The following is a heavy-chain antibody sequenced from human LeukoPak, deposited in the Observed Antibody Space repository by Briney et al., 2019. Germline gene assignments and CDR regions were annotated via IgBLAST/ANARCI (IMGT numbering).Heavy chain of an antibody. Sequence: PSETLSLTCTVSGGSISSSSYYWGWIRQPPGRGLEWIGSIYYSGSTYYNPSLKSRVTISVDTSKNQFSLKLSSVTAADTAVYYCARAFYPQIIAAAGTYDYWGQGTPVTVPS. CDR1: GGSISSSSYY. J-gene: IGHJ4*02. CDR3: ARAFYPQIIAAAGTYDY. CDR2: IYYSGST. V-gene: IGHV4-39*07. D-gene: IGHD6-13*01.